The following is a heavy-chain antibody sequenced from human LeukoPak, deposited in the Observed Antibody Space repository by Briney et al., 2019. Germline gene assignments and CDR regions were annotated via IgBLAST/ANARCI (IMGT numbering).Heavy chain of an antibody. CDR1: GFTFRTYN. J-gene: IGHJ4*02. CDR3: VRGDGDLFDF. D-gene: IGHD4-17*01. Sequence: PGGSLRLSCVASGFTFRTYNMNWVRQAPGKGLEWVSFISKTTANIYYGDGVRGRSTISRDNAKNSIHLQMSSLRVEDSGVYYCVRGDGDLFDFWGQGTLVSVSS. CDR2: ISKTTANI. V-gene: IGHV3-21*06.